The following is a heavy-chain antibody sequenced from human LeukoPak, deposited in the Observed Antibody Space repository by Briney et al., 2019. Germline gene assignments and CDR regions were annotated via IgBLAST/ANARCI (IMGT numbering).Heavy chain of an antibody. Sequence: GGSLRLSCAASGFTFSSYSMNWVRQAPGKGLEWVSSISSSSSYICYADSVKGRFTISRDNAKNSLYMQMNSLRAEDTAVYYCARFYRSIAVAGSWYNWFDPWGQGTLVTVSS. J-gene: IGHJ5*02. V-gene: IGHV3-21*01. D-gene: IGHD6-19*01. CDR1: GFTFSSYS. CDR3: ARFYRSIAVAGSWYNWFDP. CDR2: ISSSSSYI.